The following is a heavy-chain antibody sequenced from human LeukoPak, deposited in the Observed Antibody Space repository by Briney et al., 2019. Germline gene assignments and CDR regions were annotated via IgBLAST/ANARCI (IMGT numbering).Heavy chain of an antibody. V-gene: IGHV3-48*01. J-gene: IGHJ5*02. Sequence: GGSLRLSCAASGFTFSSYSMNWVRQAPGKGLEWVSYISSSSGTMYYADSVKGRFSISRDNAKNSLYLQMNSLRAEDTAVYYCVRDRANIAMAGGWFDPWGQGALVTVSS. CDR2: ISSSSGTM. D-gene: IGHD6-19*01. CDR3: VRDRANIAMAGGWFDP. CDR1: GFTFSSYS.